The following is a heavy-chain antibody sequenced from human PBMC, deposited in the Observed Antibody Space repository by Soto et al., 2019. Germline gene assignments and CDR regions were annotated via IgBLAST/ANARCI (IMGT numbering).Heavy chain of an antibody. CDR3: ASQIAVAGTKDFDY. Sequence: ASVKVSCKASGGTFSSYAISWVRQAPGQGLEWMGGIIPIFGTANYAQKFQGRVTITADESTSTAYMELSSLRSEDTAVYYCASQIAVAGTKDFDYWGQGTLVTVSS. J-gene: IGHJ4*02. CDR1: GGTFSSYA. CDR2: IIPIFGTA. V-gene: IGHV1-69*13. D-gene: IGHD6-19*01.